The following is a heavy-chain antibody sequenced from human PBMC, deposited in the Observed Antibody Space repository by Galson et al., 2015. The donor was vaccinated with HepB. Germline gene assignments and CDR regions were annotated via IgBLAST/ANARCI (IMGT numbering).Heavy chain of an antibody. V-gene: IGHV3-7*03. Sequence: SLRLSCAASGFTFNRYWMSWVRQAPGKGLEWVASIKQDGSEKQYGDSVKGRFIISRDNAKNSLYLQMHSLRAEDTAVYYCARLYCPGGGCYTYSEYWGQGTLVTVSS. CDR1: GFTFNRYW. CDR3: ARLYCPGGGCYTYSEY. J-gene: IGHJ4*02. CDR2: IKQDGSEK. D-gene: IGHD2-8*02.